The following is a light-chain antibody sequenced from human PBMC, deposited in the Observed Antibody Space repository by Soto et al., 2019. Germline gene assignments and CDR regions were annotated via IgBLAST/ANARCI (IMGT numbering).Light chain of an antibody. CDR3: QQTTTFPLT. V-gene: IGKV1-12*01. J-gene: IGKJ4*01. Sequence: DIQMTQSPSSVSASVGDRVTITCRASQGITSWLAWYQQKPGKAPKLLIYRASNLQSGVPSRFSCSGSRTDFTLTISGLQPADFATYYCQQTTTFPLTFGGGTKVEIK. CDR1: QGITSW. CDR2: RAS.